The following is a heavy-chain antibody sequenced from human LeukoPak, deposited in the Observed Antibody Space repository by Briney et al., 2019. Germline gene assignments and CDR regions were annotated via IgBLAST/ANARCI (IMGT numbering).Heavy chain of an antibody. J-gene: IGHJ6*02. Sequence: GGSLRLSCAASGFTFSSYGMHWVRQAPGKGLEWVSAISGSGGSTYYADSVKGRFTISRDNSKNTLYLQMNSLRAEDTAVYYCARRANYDFWSGYYIYYYYYGMDVWGQGTTVTVSS. CDR3: ARRANYDFWSGYYIYYYYYGMDV. CDR1: GFTFSSYG. V-gene: IGHV3-23*01. D-gene: IGHD3-3*01. CDR2: ISGSGGST.